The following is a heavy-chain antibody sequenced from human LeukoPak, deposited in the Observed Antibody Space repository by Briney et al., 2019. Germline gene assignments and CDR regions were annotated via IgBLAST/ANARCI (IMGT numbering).Heavy chain of an antibody. V-gene: IGHV4-34*01. Sequence: TSETLSLTCAVYGGSFSGYYWTWIRQPPGKGLEWIGEIHYSGSATYNPSLKSRVTISVDTSKNQFSLKMNSVTAADTAVYYCARGQWFRAFWSRGTPVTVSS. J-gene: IGHJ4*02. CDR3: ARGQWFRAF. D-gene: IGHD3-10*01. CDR2: IHYSGSA. CDR1: GGSFSGYY.